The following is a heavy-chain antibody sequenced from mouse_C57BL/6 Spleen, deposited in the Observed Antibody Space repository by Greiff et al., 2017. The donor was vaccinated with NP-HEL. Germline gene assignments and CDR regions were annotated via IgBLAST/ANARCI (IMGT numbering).Heavy chain of an antibody. Sequence: QVQLQQPGAELVKPGASVKMSCKASGYTFTSYWITWVKQRPGQGLEWIGDIYPGSGSTNYNEKFKSKATLTVDTSSSTAYMQLSSLTSEDSAVYYCARAPYGSSPYAMDDWGQGTSVTVSS. V-gene: IGHV1-55*01. CDR3: ARAPYGSSPYAMDD. D-gene: IGHD1-1*01. CDR1: GYTFTSYW. J-gene: IGHJ4*01. CDR2: IYPGSGST.